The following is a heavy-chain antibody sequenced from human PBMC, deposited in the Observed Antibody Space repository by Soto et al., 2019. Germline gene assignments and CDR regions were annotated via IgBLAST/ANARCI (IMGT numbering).Heavy chain of an antibody. J-gene: IGHJ4*02. Sequence: QLQLQESGPGLVKPSETLSLTCTVSGGSIDKSTYYWCWIRQPPGKALEWIGSIYYSGSTYYYPSFKSRVTISVDTSRNQFSLKLSSATAADTAVYYCARHHESGWYGYWGQGTLVTVSS. CDR3: ARHHESGWYGY. CDR1: GGSIDKSTYY. V-gene: IGHV4-39*01. CDR2: IYYSGST. D-gene: IGHD6-19*01.